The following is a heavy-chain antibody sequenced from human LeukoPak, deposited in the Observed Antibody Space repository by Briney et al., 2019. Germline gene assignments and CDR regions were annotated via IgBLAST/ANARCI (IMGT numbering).Heavy chain of an antibody. D-gene: IGHD4/OR15-4a*01. V-gene: IGHV3-53*01. CDR3: ARRAGAYSHPYDY. CDR2: IYSDNT. J-gene: IGHJ4*02. CDR1: GFTFSTYS. Sequence: GGSLRLSCAASGFTFSTYSMNWVRQAPGKGLEWVSFIYSDNTHYSDSVKGRFTISRDNSKNTLYLQMNSLRAEDTAVYYCARRAGAYSHPYDYWGQGTLVTVSS.